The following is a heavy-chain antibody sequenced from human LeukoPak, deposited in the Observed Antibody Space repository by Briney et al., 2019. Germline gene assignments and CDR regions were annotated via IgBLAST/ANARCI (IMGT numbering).Heavy chain of an antibody. J-gene: IGHJ6*03. V-gene: IGHV1-2*02. CDR1: GYTFTGSY. CDR2: INPNSGGT. CDR3: ARDLGYSGYDQDYYYYYYMDV. D-gene: IGHD5-12*01. Sequence: ASVKVSCKASGYTFTGSYMHWVRQAPGQGLEWMGWINPNSGGTNYAQKFQGRVTMTRDTSISTAYMELSRLRSDDTAVYYCARDLGYSGYDQDYYYYYYMDVWGKGTTVTVSS.